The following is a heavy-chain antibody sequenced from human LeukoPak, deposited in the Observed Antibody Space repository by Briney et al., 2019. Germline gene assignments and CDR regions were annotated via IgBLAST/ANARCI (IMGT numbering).Heavy chain of an antibody. D-gene: IGHD5-18*01. V-gene: IGHV3-74*01. CDR2: INSDGSST. CDR1: GFTFSSYW. CDR3: ASQPNSYGGEYYFDY. J-gene: IGHJ4*02. Sequence: PRGSLRLSCAASGFTFSSYWMHWVRQAPGKGLVWVSRINSDGSSTSYADSVKGRFTISRDNAKNTLYLQMNSLRAEDTAVYYCASQPNSYGGEYYFDYWGQGTLVTVSS.